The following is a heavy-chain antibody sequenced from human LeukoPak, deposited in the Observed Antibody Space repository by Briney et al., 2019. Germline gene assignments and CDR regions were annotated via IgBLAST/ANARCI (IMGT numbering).Heavy chain of an antibody. V-gene: IGHV1-24*01. Sequence: ASVKVSCKVSGYTLTELSMHWVRQAPGKGLEWMGGFDPEDGETIYAQKFQGRVTMTEDTSTDTAYMELSSLRSEDTAVYYCATVRVDSSSSVPHYYYYYMDVWGKGTTVTVSS. CDR1: GYTLTELS. CDR2: FDPEDGET. J-gene: IGHJ6*03. CDR3: ATVRVDSSSSVPHYYYYYMDV. D-gene: IGHD6-6*01.